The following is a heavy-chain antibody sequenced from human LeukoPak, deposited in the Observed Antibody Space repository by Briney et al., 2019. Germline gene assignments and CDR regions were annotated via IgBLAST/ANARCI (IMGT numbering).Heavy chain of an antibody. CDR3: AKEGLWVGESRNWFDP. D-gene: IGHD3-10*01. Sequence: GGSLRLSCAASGFTFSSYAMSWVRQAPGKGLEWVSAISGSGGSTSYADAVKGPFTSSRDNSKNTLYLQMSSLRAEDTAVYCCAKEGLWVGESRNWFDPWGQGTLVTVSS. CDR1: GFTFSSYA. CDR2: ISGSGGST. J-gene: IGHJ5*02. V-gene: IGHV3-23*01.